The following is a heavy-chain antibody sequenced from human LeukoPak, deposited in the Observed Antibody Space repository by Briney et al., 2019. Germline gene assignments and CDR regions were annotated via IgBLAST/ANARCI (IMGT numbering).Heavy chain of an antibody. V-gene: IGHV1-46*01. J-gene: IGHJ4*02. D-gene: IGHD5-24*01. CDR3: ATQEMATMTHFDY. Sequence: ASVKVSCKASGYTFTSYYMHWVRQAPGQGLEWMGIINPSGGSTSYAQKFQGRVTMTRDMSTSTVYMELSSLRSEDTAVYYCATQEMATMTHFDYWGQGTLVTVSS. CDR1: GYTFTSYY. CDR2: INPSGGST.